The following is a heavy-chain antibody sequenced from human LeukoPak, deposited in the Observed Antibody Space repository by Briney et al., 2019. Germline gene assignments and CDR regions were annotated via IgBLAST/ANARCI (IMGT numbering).Heavy chain of an antibody. D-gene: IGHD3-9*01. J-gene: IGHJ4*02. V-gene: IGHV1-18*01. CDR3: ARDWQYDILTGDTVNYFDY. CDR1: GYTFTSYG. CDR2: ISAYNGNT. Sequence: GASVKVSCKASGYTFTSYGISWVRQAPGQGLEWMGWISAYNGNTNYAQKLQGRVTMTTDTSTSTAYMELRSLRSDDTAVYYCARDWQYDILTGDTVNYFDYWGQGTLVTVSS.